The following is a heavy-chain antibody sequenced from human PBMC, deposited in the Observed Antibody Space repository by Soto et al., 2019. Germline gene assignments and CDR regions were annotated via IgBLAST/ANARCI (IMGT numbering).Heavy chain of an antibody. CDR1: GGSISSGGYY. V-gene: IGHV4-31*03. CDR2: IYYSGST. J-gene: IGHJ2*01. D-gene: IGHD2-15*01. Sequence: SETLSLTCTVSGGSISSGGYYWSWIRQHPGKGLEWIGYIYYSGSTYYNPSLKSRVTISVDTSKNQFSLKLSSVTAADTAVYYCARAGPPRSILGYCSGGGCYSPWYFDLWGRGTLVTVSS. CDR3: ARAGPPRSILGYCSGGGCYSPWYFDL.